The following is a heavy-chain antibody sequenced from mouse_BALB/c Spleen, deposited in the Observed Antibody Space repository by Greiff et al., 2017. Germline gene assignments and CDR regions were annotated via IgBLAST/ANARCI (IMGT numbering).Heavy chain of an antibody. Sequence: VQLQQSGAELVKPGASVKLSCTASGFNIKDTYMHWVKQRPEQGLEWIGRIDPANGNTKYDPKFQGKATMTADTSSNTAYLQLSSLTSEDTAVYYCNYYGSSYYFDYWGQGTTLTVSS. V-gene: IGHV14-3*02. CDR2: IDPANGNT. D-gene: IGHD1-1*01. CDR1: GFNIKDTY. CDR3: NYYGSSYYFDY. J-gene: IGHJ2*01.